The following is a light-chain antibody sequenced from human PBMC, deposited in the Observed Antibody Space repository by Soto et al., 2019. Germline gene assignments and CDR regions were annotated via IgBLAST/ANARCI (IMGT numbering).Light chain of an antibody. CDR2: GAS. J-gene: IGKJ1*01. CDR3: QQFDNWPWT. V-gene: IGKV3-15*01. CDR1: QNIHTN. Sequence: EIVMTQSPATLSVSPGERATLSCRAGQNIHTNLAWYQQKPGQAPRLLFYGASRGATGFPARFSGSGSGTDFTLTISSLQSEDFAVYYCQQFDNWPWTFGQGTKVDIK.